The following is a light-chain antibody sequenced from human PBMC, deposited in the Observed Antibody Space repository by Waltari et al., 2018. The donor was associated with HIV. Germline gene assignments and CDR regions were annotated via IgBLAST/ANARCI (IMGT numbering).Light chain of an antibody. V-gene: IGKV3-11*01. CDR2: DAS. CDR3: QQRSNWLT. Sequence: EIVLTQSPATLSLSPRGSATLSCRASQTVGSHLAWYQHKPGQAPRLLIYDASNRATGIPARFSGSGSGTEFTLTISSLEPEDFADYYCQQRSNWLTFGGGTKVEIK. J-gene: IGKJ4*01. CDR1: QTVGSH.